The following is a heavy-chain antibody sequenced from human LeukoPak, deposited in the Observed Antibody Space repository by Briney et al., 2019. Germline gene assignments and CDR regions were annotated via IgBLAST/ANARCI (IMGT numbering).Heavy chain of an antibody. V-gene: IGHV3-74*01. CDR1: GFSFSSYW. CDR3: AKDFKSSGWYVLPYFDY. CDR2: LNTDGSST. J-gene: IGHJ4*02. D-gene: IGHD6-19*01. Sequence: PGGSLRLSCAASGFSFSSYWMHWVRQAPGKGLVWVSRLNTDGSSTNYADSVRGRFTISRDNSKNTLYLQMSSLRAEDTAVYYCAKDFKSSGWYVLPYFDYWGQGTLVTVSS.